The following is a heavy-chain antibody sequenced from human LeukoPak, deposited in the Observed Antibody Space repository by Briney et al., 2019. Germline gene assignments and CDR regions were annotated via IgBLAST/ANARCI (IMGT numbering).Heavy chain of an antibody. V-gene: IGHV3-21*01. D-gene: IGHD1-26*01. Sequence: KSGGSLRLSCAASGFTFSSYSMNWVRQAPGKGLEWVSSISSSSSYIYYAGSVKGRFTISRDNAKNSLYLQMNSLRADDTAVYCCARDLLAGATLPYFDYWGQGTLVTVSS. J-gene: IGHJ4*02. CDR1: GFTFSSYS. CDR2: ISSSSSYI. CDR3: ARDLLAGATLPYFDY.